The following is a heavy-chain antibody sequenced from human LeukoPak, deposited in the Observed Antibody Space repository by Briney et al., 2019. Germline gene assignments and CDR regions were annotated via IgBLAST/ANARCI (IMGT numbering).Heavy chain of an antibody. CDR3: ARWICGSTSCYYDY. J-gene: IGHJ4*02. CDR1: GFTFSSYG. V-gene: IGHV3-30*03. CDR2: ISYDGSNK. Sequence: GRSLRLSCAASGFTFSSYGMHWVRQAPGKGLEWVAVISYDGSNKYYADSVKGRFTISRDNSKNTLYLQMNSLRAEDTAVYYCARWICGSTSCYYDYWGQGTLVTVSS. D-gene: IGHD2-2*01.